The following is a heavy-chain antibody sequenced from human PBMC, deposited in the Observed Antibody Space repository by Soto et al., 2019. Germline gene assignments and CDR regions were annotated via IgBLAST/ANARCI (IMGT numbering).Heavy chain of an antibody. Sequence: QVQLRESGPGLVKPSQTLSLTCTVSGGSISSGGYYWSWIRQHPGKGLEWIGYIYYSGSTYYNPSLKSRVTISVDTSKNQFSLKLSSVTAADTAVYYCARDQISGWYNWFDPWGQGTLVTVSS. V-gene: IGHV4-31*03. CDR2: IYYSGST. J-gene: IGHJ5*02. CDR3: ARDQISGWYNWFDP. D-gene: IGHD6-19*01. CDR1: GGSISSGGYY.